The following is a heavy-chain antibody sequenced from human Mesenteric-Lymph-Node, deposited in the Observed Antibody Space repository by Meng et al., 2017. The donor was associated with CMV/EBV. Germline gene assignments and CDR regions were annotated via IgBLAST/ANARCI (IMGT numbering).Heavy chain of an antibody. CDR2: INWNGADT. J-gene: IGHJ6*02. D-gene: IGHD6-6*01. CDR1: GFTFDDYG. Sequence: GESLKISCAASGFTFDDYGLNWVRQVPGKGLEWVSGINWNGADTGYADSVKGRFTISRDNSKNTLYLQMNSLRAEDTAVYYCATGIAAPGFLHGMDVWGQGTTVTVSS. CDR3: ATGIAAPGFLHGMDV. V-gene: IGHV3-20*04.